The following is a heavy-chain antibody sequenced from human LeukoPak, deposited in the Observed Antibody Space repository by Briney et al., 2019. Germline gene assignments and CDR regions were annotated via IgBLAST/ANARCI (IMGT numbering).Heavy chain of an antibody. CDR3: ARENGYRLDY. CDR1: GFTFSSYS. D-gene: IGHD5-18*01. CDR2: ISSSSSYI. Sequence: GGSLRLSCAASGFTFSSYSMNWVCQAPGKGLEWVSSISSSSSYIYYADSVKGRFTISRDNAKNSLYLQINSLRVDDTAVYFCARENGYRLDYWGQGSLVTVSS. J-gene: IGHJ4*02. V-gene: IGHV3-21*01.